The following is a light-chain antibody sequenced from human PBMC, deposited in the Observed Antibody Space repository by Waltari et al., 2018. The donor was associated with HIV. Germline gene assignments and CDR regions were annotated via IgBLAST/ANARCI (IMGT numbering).Light chain of an antibody. CDR2: EFI. V-gene: IGLV2-14*01. Sequence: HSALTQPASVSAFPGQSITISCPGTSSAFGISNYVSWYQQHPGNVPKVIISEFISRPSGVSDRFSGSKSGNTASLTISGLQPEDEADYYCTSYTSNDTLLFGGGTKVTVL. J-gene: IGLJ2*01. CDR1: SSAFGISNY. CDR3: TSYTSNDTLL.